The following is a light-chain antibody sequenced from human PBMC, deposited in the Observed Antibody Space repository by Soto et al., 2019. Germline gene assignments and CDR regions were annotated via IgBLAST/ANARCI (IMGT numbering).Light chain of an antibody. CDR1: SSDVGSYNL. Sequence: QSALTQPASVSGSPGQSITISCTGTSSDVGSYNLVSWYQQHQGKAPKLMIYEGSKRPSGVSNRFSGSKSGNTASLTISGLQAEDEADYHCCSYAVSSTYVVFGGGTKLTVL. J-gene: IGLJ2*01. V-gene: IGLV2-23*01. CDR3: CSYAVSSTYVV. CDR2: EGS.